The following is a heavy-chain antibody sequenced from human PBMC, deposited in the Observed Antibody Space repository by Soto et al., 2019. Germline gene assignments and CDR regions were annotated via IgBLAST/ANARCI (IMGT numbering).Heavy chain of an antibody. Sequence: ASVKVSCKASGYTFTSYDINWVRQATGQGLEWMGWMNPNSGNTGYAQKFQGRVTMTRNTSISTAYMELSSLRSEDTAVYYCARARNGDDFWSSRPHRYYMDVWGKGTTVTVSS. V-gene: IGHV1-8*01. D-gene: IGHD3-3*01. CDR1: GYTFTSYD. CDR3: ARARNGDDFWSSRPHRYYMDV. CDR2: MNPNSGNT. J-gene: IGHJ6*03.